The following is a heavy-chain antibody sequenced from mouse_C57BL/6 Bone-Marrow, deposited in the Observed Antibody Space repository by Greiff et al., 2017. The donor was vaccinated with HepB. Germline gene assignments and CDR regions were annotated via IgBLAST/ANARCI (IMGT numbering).Heavy chain of an antibody. CDR3: ARNYGSSFGAY. D-gene: IGHD1-1*01. Sequence: VQLQQSGPGLVKPSQSLSLTCSVTGYSITSGYYWNWIRQFPGNKLEWMGYISYDGSNKYNPSLKNRISITRDTSKNQFFLKLNSVTTEDTATYYCARNYGSSFGAYWGQGTLVTVSA. CDR1: GYSITSGYY. J-gene: IGHJ3*01. V-gene: IGHV3-6*01. CDR2: ISYDGSN.